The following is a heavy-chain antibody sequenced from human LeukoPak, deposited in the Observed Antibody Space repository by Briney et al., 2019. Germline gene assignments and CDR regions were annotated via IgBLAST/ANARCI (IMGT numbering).Heavy chain of an antibody. CDR3: ARSDGYGLVGI. CDR2: IYSSGST. Sequence: SETLSLTCTVSGYSISSGSNYWGWLRQPPGKTLEWIGSIYSSGSTYYNSSLKSRVIILIDTAKNHFSLNLSSVTAADTAVYYCARSDGYGLVGIWGQGTMVTVSS. J-gene: IGHJ3*02. V-gene: IGHV4-39*07. D-gene: IGHD3-10*01. CDR1: GYSISSGSNY.